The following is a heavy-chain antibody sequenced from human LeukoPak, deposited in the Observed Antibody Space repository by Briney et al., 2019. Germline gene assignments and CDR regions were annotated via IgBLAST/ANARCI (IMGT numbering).Heavy chain of an antibody. D-gene: IGHD4-23*01. CDR3: AREVAGGHFNHYGMDV. J-gene: IGHJ6*02. Sequence: SETLSLTCTVSGGSISSGGYYWSWIRQHPGEGLEWIGYIYYSGSTYYNPSLKSRVTISVETSKNQCSVKLISVTAADTAVYYCAREVAGGHFNHYGMDVWGQGTTVTVSS. CDR1: GGSISSGGYY. CDR2: IYYSGST. V-gene: IGHV4-31*03.